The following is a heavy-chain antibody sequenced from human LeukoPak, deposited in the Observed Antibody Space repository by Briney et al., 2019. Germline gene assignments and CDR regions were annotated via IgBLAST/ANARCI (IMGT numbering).Heavy chain of an antibody. CDR1: GGTFSSYA. J-gene: IGHJ6*03. D-gene: IGHD3-22*01. V-gene: IGHV1-69*13. CDR3: ARGSGYYYDSSGSGVAFSAYYYMDV. CDR2: IIPIFGTA. Sequence: SVKVSCKASGGTFSSYAISWVRQAPGQGLEWMGGIIPIFGTANYAQKFQGRVTITADESTSTAYMELSSLRSEDTAVYYCARGSGYYYDSSGSGVAFSAYYYMDVWGKGTTVTVSS.